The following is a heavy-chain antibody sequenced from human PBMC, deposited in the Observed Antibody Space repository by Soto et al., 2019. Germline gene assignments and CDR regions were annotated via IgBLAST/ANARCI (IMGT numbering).Heavy chain of an antibody. Sequence: SETLSLTCTVSGGSISSYFWSWIRQPPGKGLGWIGYIHYNGNTNYDPSLKSRVTISLDTSKNHFSLRLNSVTAADTAVYYCARGGYYDTSGQRPLDSWGHGTLVTVSS. CDR1: GGSISSYF. D-gene: IGHD3-22*01. CDR2: IHYNGNT. CDR3: ARGGYYDTSGQRPLDS. V-gene: IGHV4-59*01. J-gene: IGHJ5*01.